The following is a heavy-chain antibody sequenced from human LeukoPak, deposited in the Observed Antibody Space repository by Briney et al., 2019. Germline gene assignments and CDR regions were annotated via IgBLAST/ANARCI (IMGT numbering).Heavy chain of an antibody. CDR1: GFTFSDYY. V-gene: IGHV3-11*03. CDR3: ARTNMVRGVINFDY. CDR2: ISSSSSYT. J-gene: IGHJ4*02. Sequence: PGGSLRLSCAASGFTFSDYYMSWIRQAPGQGLEWVSYISSSSSYTNYADFVKGRFTISRDNAKNSLYLQMNSLRAEDTAVYYCARTNMVRGVINFDYWGQGTLVTVSS. D-gene: IGHD3-10*01.